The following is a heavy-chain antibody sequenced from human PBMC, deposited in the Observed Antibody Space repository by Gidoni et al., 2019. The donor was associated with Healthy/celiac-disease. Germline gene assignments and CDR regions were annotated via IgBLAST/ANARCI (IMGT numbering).Heavy chain of an antibody. CDR1: GFTCSSKA. Sequence: EVQLLESGGGLVQRGGSRRLACAASGFTCSSKARSWVRQAPGKGLEGVSSISGRGGSTSYADSVQGRFTISRDNSKNTLYLQMNSLRAEDTAVYYCAKQPIVVVPAAGEDWFDPWGQGTLVTVSS. CDR2: ISGRGGST. CDR3: AKQPIVVVPAAGEDWFDP. V-gene: IGHV3-23*01. D-gene: IGHD2-2*01. J-gene: IGHJ5*02.